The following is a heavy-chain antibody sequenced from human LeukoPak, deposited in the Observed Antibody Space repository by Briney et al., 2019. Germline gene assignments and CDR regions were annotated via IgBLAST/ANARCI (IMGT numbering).Heavy chain of an antibody. D-gene: IGHD5-18*01. CDR3: ATRIMTASRFFDF. J-gene: IGHJ4*02. Sequence: PSETLSLTCTVSGDSISNSNWWSWVRQSPGKGLEWIGKIFHTGNTNYHPSLESRISMSLDKSKNQFSLNLSSVTAADTAVYYCATRIMTASRFFDFWGRGTLVTVSA. CDR1: GDSISNSNW. V-gene: IGHV4-4*02. CDR2: IFHTGNT.